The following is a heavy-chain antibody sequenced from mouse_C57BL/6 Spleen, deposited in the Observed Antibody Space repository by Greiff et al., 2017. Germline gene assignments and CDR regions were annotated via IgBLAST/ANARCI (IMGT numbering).Heavy chain of an antibody. V-gene: IGHV1-43*01. D-gene: IGHD1-1*01. J-gene: IGHJ4*01. CDR2: INPSTGGT. Sequence: EVKLVESGPELVKPGASVKISCKASGYSFTGYYMHWVKQSSEKSLEWIGEINPSTGGTSYNQKFKGKATLTVDKSSSTAYMQLKSLTSEDSAVYYCASGITTVQGWAMDYWGQGTSVTVSS. CDR1: GYSFTGYY. CDR3: ASGITTVQGWAMDY.